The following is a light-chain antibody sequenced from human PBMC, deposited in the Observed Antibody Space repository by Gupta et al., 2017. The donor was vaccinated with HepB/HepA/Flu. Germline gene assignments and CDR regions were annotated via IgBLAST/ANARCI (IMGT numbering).Light chain of an antibody. V-gene: IGKV1-33*01. J-gene: IGKJ4*01. Sequence: DIQMTQSPSSLSAFVGDRVTITCQASQDIKKYLNWYQQRPGKAPKLLIYDASKLETGVPSRFSGSGSGTDFTLSINSLQPEDIATYHCQQEDNFPITFGGGTKVEIK. CDR1: QDIKKY. CDR2: DAS. CDR3: QQEDNFPIT.